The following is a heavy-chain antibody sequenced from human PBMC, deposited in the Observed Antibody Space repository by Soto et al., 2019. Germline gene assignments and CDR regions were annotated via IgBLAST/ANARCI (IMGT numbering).Heavy chain of an antibody. CDR1: GGSISSGGYY. CDR3: ARDRGVGGPYYYGMDV. CDR2: IYYSGST. J-gene: IGHJ6*02. V-gene: IGHV4-31*03. D-gene: IGHD1-26*01. Sequence: SETLSLTCTVSGGSISSGGYYWSWIRQHPGKGLEWIGYIYYSGSTYYNPSLKSRVTISVDTSKNQFSLKLSSVTAADTAVYYCARDRGVGGPYYYGMDVWGQGTTVTVSS.